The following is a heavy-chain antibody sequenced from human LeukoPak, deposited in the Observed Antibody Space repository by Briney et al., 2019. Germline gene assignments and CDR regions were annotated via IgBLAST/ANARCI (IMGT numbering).Heavy chain of an antibody. V-gene: IGHV4-30-4*01. D-gene: IGHD4-11*01. CDR2: IYYSGST. Sequence: PSQTLSLTCTVSGGSKSSGDYYWSWIRQPPGKALEWIVYIYYSGSTYYNPSLKSRVTISVDTSKNQFSLKLSSVTAADTAVYYCARDRGPTVTTSNWFDPWGQGTLVTVSS. CDR3: ARDRGPTVTTSNWFDP. J-gene: IGHJ5*02. CDR1: GGSKSSGDYY.